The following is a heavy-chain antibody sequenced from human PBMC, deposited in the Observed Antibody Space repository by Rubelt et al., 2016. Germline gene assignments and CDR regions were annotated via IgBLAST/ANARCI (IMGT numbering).Heavy chain of an antibody. V-gene: IGHV4-39*07. CDR3: ARATVTRLGGGGYGMDV. D-gene: IGHD4-17*01. CDR1: GGSISSSSYY. J-gene: IGHJ6*02. CDR2: IYYSGST. Sequence: QLQLQESGPGLVKPSETLSLTCTVSGGSISSSSYYWGWIRQPPGKGLEWIGSIYYSGSTYYNPSLRSRVTISVDTSKNQFSRKLSAVTAADTAVYYCARATVTRLGGGGYGMDVWGQGTTVTVSS.